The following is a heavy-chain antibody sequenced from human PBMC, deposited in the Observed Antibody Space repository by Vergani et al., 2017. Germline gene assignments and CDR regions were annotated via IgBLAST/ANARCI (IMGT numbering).Heavy chain of an antibody. V-gene: IGHV1-2*02. D-gene: IGHD6-19*01. Sequence: QVQLVQSGAEVKKPGASVKVSCKASGYTFTGYYMHWVRQAPGQGLEWMGWINPNSGGTNYAQQFQGRVTMTRDTSISTDYMELSRLRSDDTAVYYCARVIAVAGSTKGFGYWRQGTLVTVSA. CDR2: INPNSGGT. CDR3: ARVIAVAGSTKGFGY. CDR1: GYTFTGYY. J-gene: IGHJ4*02.